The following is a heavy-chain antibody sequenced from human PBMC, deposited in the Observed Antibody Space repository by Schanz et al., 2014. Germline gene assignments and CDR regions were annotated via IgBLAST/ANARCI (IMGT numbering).Heavy chain of an antibody. V-gene: IGHV3-7*01. J-gene: IGHJ4*02. CDR3: VSQTGSPNY. D-gene: IGHD6-13*01. CDR1: GFTFSSYS. CDR2: IKHDGSVK. Sequence: EVQLMESGGGLVKPGGSLRLSCTASGFTFSSYSMNWVRQAPGKGLEWVANIKHDGSVKDYVDSVEGRFTISRDNAKRSLFLQMNSLRVEDTAVYFCVSQTGSPNYWGQGTLXTVSS.